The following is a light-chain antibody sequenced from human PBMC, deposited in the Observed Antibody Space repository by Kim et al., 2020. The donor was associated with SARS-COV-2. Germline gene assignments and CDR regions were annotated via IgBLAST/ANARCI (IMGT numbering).Light chain of an antibody. J-gene: IGKJ1*01. V-gene: IGKV3-15*01. Sequence: VSPGERAPLSCRASQSVSSNLAWYQQKSGQAPRLLIYGASTRATGIPARFSGSGSGTEFTLTISSLQSEDFAVYYCQQYNNWPETFGQGTKVEIK. CDR3: QQYNNWPET. CDR2: GAS. CDR1: QSVSSN.